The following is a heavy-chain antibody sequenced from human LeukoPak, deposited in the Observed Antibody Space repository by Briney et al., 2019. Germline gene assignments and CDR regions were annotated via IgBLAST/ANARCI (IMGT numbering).Heavy chain of an antibody. CDR1: GGTFSSYA. CDR3: ATEDTAMVRPYFDY. J-gene: IGHJ4*02. CDR2: IIPIFGTA. V-gene: IGHV1-69*05. Sequence: SVKVSCKASGGTFSSYAISWVRQAPGQGLEWMGRIIPIFGTANYAQKFQGRVTITTDESTSTAYMELSSLRSEDTAVYYCATEDTAMVRPYFDYWGQGTLVTVSA. D-gene: IGHD5-18*01.